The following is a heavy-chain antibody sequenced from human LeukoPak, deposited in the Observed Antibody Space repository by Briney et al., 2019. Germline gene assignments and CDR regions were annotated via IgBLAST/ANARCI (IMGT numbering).Heavy chain of an antibody. J-gene: IGHJ5*02. CDR3: ARDRRDYYDSSDSWVNWFDP. CDR2: IIPILGIA. CDR1: GGTFSSYA. Sequence: EASVKVSCKASGGTFSSYAISWVRQAPGQGLEWMGRIIPILGIANYAQKFQGRVTITADKSTSTAYMELSSLRSEDTAVYYCARDRRDYYDSSDSWVNWFDPWGQGTLVTVSS. D-gene: IGHD3-22*01. V-gene: IGHV1-69*04.